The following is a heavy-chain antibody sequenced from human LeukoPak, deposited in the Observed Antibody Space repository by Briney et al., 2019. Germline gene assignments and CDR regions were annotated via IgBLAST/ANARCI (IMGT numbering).Heavy chain of an antibody. D-gene: IGHD3-16*02. CDR3: ARDQYDYVWGSYRPYFDY. J-gene: IGHJ4*02. CDR2: ISPYNGKT. V-gene: IGHV1-18*01. Sequence: ASVKVSCKASGYTFTSYGISWVRQAPGQGLEWMGSISPYNGKTNYGQKFQGRVTMTTDTSTSTAYMELRSLRSDDTAVYYCARDQYDYVWGSYRPYFDYWGQGTLVTVSS. CDR1: GYTFTSYG.